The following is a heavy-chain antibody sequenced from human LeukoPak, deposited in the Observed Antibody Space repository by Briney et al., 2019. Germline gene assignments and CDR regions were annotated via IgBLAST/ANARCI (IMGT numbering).Heavy chain of an antibody. CDR1: GFTFSDHY. D-gene: IGHD3-22*01. Sequence: PGGSLRLSCAASGFTFSDHYMSWIRQAPGKGLEWVSYISSSGSTIYYADSVKGRFTISRDNAKNSLYLQMNSLRAEDTAVYYCAREGSSGPFDAFDIWGQGTMVTVSS. CDR3: AREGSSGPFDAFDI. CDR2: ISSSGSTI. J-gene: IGHJ3*02. V-gene: IGHV3-11*01.